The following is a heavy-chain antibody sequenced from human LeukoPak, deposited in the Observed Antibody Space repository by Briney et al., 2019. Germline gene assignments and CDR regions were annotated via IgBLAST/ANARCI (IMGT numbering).Heavy chain of an antibody. D-gene: IGHD6-13*01. V-gene: IGHV3-23*01. CDR2: ISGSGGST. CDR3: AKDQEGIAAAGQYFQH. J-gene: IGHJ1*01. CDR1: GFTFSSYG. Sequence: GGSLRLSCAASGFTFSSYGMNWVRQAPGKGLEWVSGISGSGGSTYYADSVKGRFTISRDNSKNTLYLQMNSPRAEDTAVYYCAKDQEGIAAAGQYFQHWGQGTLVTVSS.